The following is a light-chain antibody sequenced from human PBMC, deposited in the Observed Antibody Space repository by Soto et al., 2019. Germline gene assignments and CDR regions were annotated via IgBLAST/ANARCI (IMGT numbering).Light chain of an antibody. CDR1: SSDVGGYNY. CDR2: EVS. Sequence: QSALTQPPSASGSPGQSVTISCTGTSSDVGGYNYVSWYQQHPGKAPKLMIYEVSKRPSGVPDRFSGSKSGNTASLTVSGIQAEDEADYYCSSYAGSNHNWVFGGGTKVTVL. V-gene: IGLV2-8*01. CDR3: SSYAGSNHNWV. J-gene: IGLJ3*02.